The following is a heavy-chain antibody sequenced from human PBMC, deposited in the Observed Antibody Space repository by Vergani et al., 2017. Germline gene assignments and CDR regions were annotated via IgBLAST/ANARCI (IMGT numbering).Heavy chain of an antibody. J-gene: IGHJ5*02. D-gene: IGHD4-17*01. V-gene: IGHV3-30*03. CDR2: ISYDGSNK. Sequence: QVQLVESGGGVVQPGRSLRLSCAASGFTFSSYGMHWVRQAPGKGLEWVAVISYDGSNKYYADSVKGRFTISRDNSKNTLYLQMNSLRAEDTAVYYCARGFDDGDYGFDPWGQGTLVTVSS. CDR3: ARGFDDGDYGFDP. CDR1: GFTFSSYG.